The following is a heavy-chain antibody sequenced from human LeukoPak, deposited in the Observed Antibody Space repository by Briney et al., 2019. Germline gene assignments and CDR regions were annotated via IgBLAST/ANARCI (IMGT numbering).Heavy chain of an antibody. Sequence: ASVPVSCKASGCTFTSYDMHWVRQAPGQGLEWMGIINPSGGSTSYAQKFQGRVTMTRDMSTNTVYMELSSLRSEDTAVYYCARDPSSGQDYWGRGTLVTVSS. D-gene: IGHD3-22*01. CDR2: INPSGGST. CDR1: GCTFTSYD. CDR3: ARDPSSGQDY. J-gene: IGHJ4*02. V-gene: IGHV1-46*01.